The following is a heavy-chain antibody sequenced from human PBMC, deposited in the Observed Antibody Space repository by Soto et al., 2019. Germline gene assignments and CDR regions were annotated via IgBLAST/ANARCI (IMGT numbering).Heavy chain of an antibody. CDR3: ARHAYRSGWADH. CDR2: IYYSGST. D-gene: IGHD6-19*01. CDR1: GGSISSSSYY. V-gene: IGHV4-39*01. Sequence: SETLSLTCTVSGGSISSSSYYWGWIRQPPGKGLEWIGTIYYSGSTYYNPSLKSRVTISVDTSKNQFSLKLSSVTAADTAVYYCARHAYRSGWADHWGQGTLVTVSS. J-gene: IGHJ4*02.